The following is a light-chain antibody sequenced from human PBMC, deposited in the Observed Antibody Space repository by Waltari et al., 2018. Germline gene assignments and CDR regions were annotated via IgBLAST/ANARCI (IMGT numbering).Light chain of an antibody. V-gene: IGKV1-5*03. J-gene: IGKJ1*01. CDR2: QAS. Sequence: DIQMTQSPSTLSASVGDRVTITCRASERISRWLAWYQQKPGMAPKLLIYQASSLEDGVPSRFSGSGFETEFSLSISSLQPEEFTTYYGQQYKTYPWTFGQGTKVEIK. CDR3: QQYKTYPWT. CDR1: ERISRW.